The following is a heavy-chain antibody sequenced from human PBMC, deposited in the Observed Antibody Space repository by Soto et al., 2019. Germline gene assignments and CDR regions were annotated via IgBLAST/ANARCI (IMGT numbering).Heavy chain of an antibody. Sequence: QVQLVESGGGVVQPGRSLRLSCVASGFTFSNYGMHWVREAPGKGLEWVAVIWYDGSDKYYADSVKGRFTISRDNSKNTLYLQMNSLRAEDTAVYYCATDQGIFWGQGTLVTVSS. D-gene: IGHD2-15*01. J-gene: IGHJ4*02. CDR2: IWYDGSDK. CDR1: GFTFSNYG. V-gene: IGHV3-33*01. CDR3: ATDQGIF.